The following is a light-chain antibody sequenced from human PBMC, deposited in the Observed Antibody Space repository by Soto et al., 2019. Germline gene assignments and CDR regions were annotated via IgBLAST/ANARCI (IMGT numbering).Light chain of an antibody. V-gene: IGLV2-14*01. CDR3: TSYTSSSTQV. J-gene: IGLJ1*01. CDR2: EVT. Sequence: QSVLTQPASVSESPGQSIIISCTGTSSDVGGYDYVSWYQQHPGTAPRLIIYEVTNRPSGVSNRFSGSKSGDTASLTISGLQAEDEADYYCTSYTSSSTQVFGTGTQLTVL. CDR1: SSDVGGYDY.